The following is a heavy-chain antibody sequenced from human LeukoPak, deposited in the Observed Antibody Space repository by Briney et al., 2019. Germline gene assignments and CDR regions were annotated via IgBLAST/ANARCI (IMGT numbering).Heavy chain of an antibody. Sequence: AASVKVSCKTYGYTFTSHGISWVRQAPGQGLEWMGGIIPIFGTANYAQKFQGRVTITADESTSTAYMELSSLRSEDTAVYYCARAPGFWSANEGVYFDYWGQGTLVTVSS. J-gene: IGHJ4*02. V-gene: IGHV1-69*13. CDR1: GYTFTSHG. CDR2: IIPIFGTA. CDR3: ARAPGFWSANEGVYFDY. D-gene: IGHD3-3*01.